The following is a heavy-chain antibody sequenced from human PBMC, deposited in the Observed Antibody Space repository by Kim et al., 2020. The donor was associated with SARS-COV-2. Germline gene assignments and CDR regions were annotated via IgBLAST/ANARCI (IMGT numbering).Heavy chain of an antibody. J-gene: IGHJ5*02. D-gene: IGHD3-3*01. CDR3: ASTFWSGYTNWFDP. Sequence: ASVKVSCKASGYTFTSYAMNWVRQAPGQGLEWMGWINTNTGNPTYAQGFTGRFLFSLDTSVSTAYPQISSLKAEDTAVYYCASTFWSGYTNWFDPWGQGTLVTVSS. CDR2: INTNTGNP. CDR1: GYTFTSYA. V-gene: IGHV7-4-1*02.